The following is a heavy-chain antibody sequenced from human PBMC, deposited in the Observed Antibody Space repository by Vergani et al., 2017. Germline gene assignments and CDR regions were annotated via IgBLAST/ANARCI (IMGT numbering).Heavy chain of an antibody. CDR3: AVRQCVNLVGGGIVTKRTFDY. V-gene: IGHV4-34*02. D-gene: IGHD3-10*01. Sequence: QVQLQQWGAGVVKPSGTLSLTCAVFGESFSSFYWSWIRQPPGKGLEWIGEINNDGHTNYNPSLESRVTVSRDTAKNQFSLNLMSVTAADTAMYYCAVRQCVNLVGGGIVTKRTFDYWSQGSLVTVSS. J-gene: IGHJ4*02. CDR1: GESFSSFY. CDR2: INNDGHT.